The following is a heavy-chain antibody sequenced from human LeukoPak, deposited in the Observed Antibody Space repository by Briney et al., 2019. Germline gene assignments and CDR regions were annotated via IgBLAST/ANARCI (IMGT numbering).Heavy chain of an antibody. Sequence: SETLSLTCTVSGGSISSSSYYWGWIRQPPGNGLEWIGSIYYSGSTYYNPSLKSRVTISVDTSKNQFSLKLSSVTAADTAVYYCASSSVDTAMVYYFDYWGQGTLVTVSS. V-gene: IGHV4-39*07. CDR2: IYYSGST. CDR3: ASSSVDTAMVYYFDY. J-gene: IGHJ4*02. D-gene: IGHD5-18*01. CDR1: GGSISSSSYY.